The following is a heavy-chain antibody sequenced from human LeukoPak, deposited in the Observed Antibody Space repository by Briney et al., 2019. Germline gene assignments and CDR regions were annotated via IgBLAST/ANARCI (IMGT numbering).Heavy chain of an antibody. Sequence: HPGRSLRLSCAASGFTFSSYGMHWVRQAPGKGLEWVAVISYDGSNKYYADSVKGRFTISRDNSKNTLYLQMNSLRAEDTAVYYCAKAHLGYCSSTSCYSVDYWGQGTLVTVSS. CDR2: ISYDGSNK. D-gene: IGHD2-2*01. V-gene: IGHV3-30*18. CDR1: GFTFSSYG. CDR3: AKAHLGYCSSTSCYSVDY. J-gene: IGHJ4*02.